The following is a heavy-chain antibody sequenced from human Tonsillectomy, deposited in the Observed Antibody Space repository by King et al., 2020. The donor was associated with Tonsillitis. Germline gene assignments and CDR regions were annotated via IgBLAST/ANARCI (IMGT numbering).Heavy chain of an antibody. Sequence: VQLVESGGGLVQPGGSLRLSCDASGFTFSSSWMAWVRQAPGKGLEWVAGIKEDGSEKYYVDSVQGRFTISRDNPKKSLYLQMNSLRADDTALYYCARDSGYSAFDIWGQGTMVIVSS. CDR1: GFTFSSSW. J-gene: IGHJ3*02. CDR2: IKEDGSEK. D-gene: IGHD5-18*01. CDR3: ARDSGYSAFDI. V-gene: IGHV3-7*04.